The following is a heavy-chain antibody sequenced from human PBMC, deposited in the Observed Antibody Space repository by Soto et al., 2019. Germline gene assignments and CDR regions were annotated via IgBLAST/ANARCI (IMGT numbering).Heavy chain of an antibody. CDR3: ARDLLELPYGMDV. Sequence: PSETLSLTCTVSGGSISSGGYYWSWIRQHPGKGLEWIGYIYYSGSTYYNPSLKSRVTIPVDTSKNQFSLKLSSVTAADTAVYYCARDLLELPYGMDVWGQGTTVTVSS. CDR1: GGSISSGGYY. CDR2: IYYSGST. J-gene: IGHJ6*02. D-gene: IGHD1-7*01. V-gene: IGHV4-31*03.